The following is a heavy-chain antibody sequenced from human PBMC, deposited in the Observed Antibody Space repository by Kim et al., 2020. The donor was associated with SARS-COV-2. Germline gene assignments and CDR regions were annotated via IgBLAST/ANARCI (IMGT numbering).Heavy chain of an antibody. CDR3: ARGSDYDY. V-gene: IGHV5-10-1*01. J-gene: IGHJ4*02. Sequence: DSSTTYTPSFHGHVSISADKSINTAYLQWTSLKASDTAIYYCARGSDYDYWGQGTLVTVSS. CDR2: DSST. D-gene: IGHD4-17*01.